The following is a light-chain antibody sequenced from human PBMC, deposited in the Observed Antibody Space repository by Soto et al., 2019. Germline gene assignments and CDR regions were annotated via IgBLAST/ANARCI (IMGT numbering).Light chain of an antibody. CDR2: DAS. Sequence: DIQMTQSPSTLSASVGDRVTITCRASQSISRWLAWFQQKPGKAPKLLIYDASNLQSGVPSRFSGSGSGTEFSLTISSLPPDDFATYFCQQYNTYWTFGQGTKVEIK. CDR3: QQYNTYWT. J-gene: IGKJ1*01. CDR1: QSISRW. V-gene: IGKV1-5*01.